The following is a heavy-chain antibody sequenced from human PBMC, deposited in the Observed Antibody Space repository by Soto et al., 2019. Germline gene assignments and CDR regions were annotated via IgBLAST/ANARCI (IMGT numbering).Heavy chain of an antibody. J-gene: IGHJ6*04. CDR2: IRSKANSYAT. CDR1: GFTFSGSA. D-gene: IGHD6-25*01. CDR3: TRLHTEAVDV. V-gene: IGHV3-73*01. Sequence: VQLVESGGGLVQPGGSLKLSCAASGFTFSGSAMHWVRQASGKGLEWVGRIRSKANSYATAYAASVKGRFTISRDDSKNTAYLQMNSLKTEDTAVYYCTRLHTEAVDVWGKGTTVTVSS.